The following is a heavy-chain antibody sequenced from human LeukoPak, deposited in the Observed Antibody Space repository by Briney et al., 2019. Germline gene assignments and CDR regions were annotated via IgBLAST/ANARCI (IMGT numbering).Heavy chain of an antibody. J-gene: IGHJ3*02. CDR2: IYHSGST. CDR1: GGSISSGGYS. CDR3: ARDSLDDAFDI. Sequence: SQTLSLTCAVSGGSISSGGYSWSWIRQPPGKGLEWIGYIYHSGSTYYNPSLKSRVTISVDGSKNQFSLKLSSVTAADTAVYYCARDSLDDAFDIWAKGQWSPSLQ. V-gene: IGHV4-30-2*01.